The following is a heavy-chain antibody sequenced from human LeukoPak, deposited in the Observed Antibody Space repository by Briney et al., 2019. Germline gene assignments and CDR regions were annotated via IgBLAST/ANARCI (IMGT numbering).Heavy chain of an antibody. D-gene: IGHD6-19*01. CDR2: IYYSGST. CDR1: GGSISSYY. Sequence: SPSETLSLTCTVSGGSISSYYWSWIRQPPGKGLEWIGYIYYSGSTNYNPSLKSRVTISVDTSKNQFSPKLSSGTAADTAVYYCARQNTGWDYFDYWGQGTLVTVSS. V-gene: IGHV4-59*08. J-gene: IGHJ4*02. CDR3: ARQNTGWDYFDY.